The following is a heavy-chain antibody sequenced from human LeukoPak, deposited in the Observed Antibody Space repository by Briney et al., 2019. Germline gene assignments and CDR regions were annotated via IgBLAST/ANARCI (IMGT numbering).Heavy chain of an antibody. CDR3: TRDQEGSDY. CDR2: ISGSGGST. J-gene: IGHJ4*02. CDR1: GFTFSSYA. Sequence: SGGSLRLSCAASGFTFSSYAMSWVRQAPGKGLEWVSAISGSGGSTYYADSVKGRFTISRDNAENSLYLQMNSLRAEDTAVYYCTRDQEGSDYWGQGTLVTVSS. V-gene: IGHV3-23*01.